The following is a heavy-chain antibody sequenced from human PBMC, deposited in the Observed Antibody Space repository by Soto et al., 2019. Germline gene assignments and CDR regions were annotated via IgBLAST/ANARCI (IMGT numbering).Heavy chain of an antibody. Sequence: SETLSLTCAVYGGSFSGYYWSWIRQPPGKGLEWIGEINHSGSTNYNPSLKSRVTISVDTSKNQFSLKLSSVTAADTAVYYCARGRGTITTDWGQGTLVTVSS. V-gene: IGHV4-34*01. J-gene: IGHJ4*02. CDR2: INHSGST. CDR1: GGSFSGYY. CDR3: ARGRGTITTD. D-gene: IGHD5-12*01.